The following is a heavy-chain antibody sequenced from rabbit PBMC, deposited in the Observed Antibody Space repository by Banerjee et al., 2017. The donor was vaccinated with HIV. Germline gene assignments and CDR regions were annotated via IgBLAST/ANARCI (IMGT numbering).Heavy chain of an antibody. J-gene: IGHJ2*01. CDR2: IYAGSSGST. V-gene: IGHV1S40*01. CDR1: GFSFSSSYY. CDR3: ARDLYLYAGYAGYGYGAFDP. Sequence: QSLEESGGGLVQPEGSLTLTCTASGFSFSSSYYMCWVRQAPGKGLEWIACIYAGSSGSTYYASWAKGRFTISKTSSTTVTLQMTSLTAADTATYFCARDLYLYAGYAGYGYGAFDPWGPGTLVTVS. D-gene: IGHD6-1*01.